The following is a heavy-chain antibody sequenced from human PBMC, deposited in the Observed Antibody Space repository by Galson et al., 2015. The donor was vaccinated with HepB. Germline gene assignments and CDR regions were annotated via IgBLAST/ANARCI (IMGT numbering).Heavy chain of an antibody. D-gene: IGHD4-17*01. J-gene: IGHJ5*02. CDR2: VDPEDGET. CDR3: ATEGHGDHGSYWFDP. V-gene: IGHV1-69-2*01. CDR1: GYTFTGYY. Sequence: VKVSCKASGYTFTGYYMHWVRQAPGKGLEWMGLVDPEDGETIYAEKFQGRVTITADTSTDTAYMELSSLRSEDTAVYYCATEGHGDHGSYWFDPWGQGTMVTVSS.